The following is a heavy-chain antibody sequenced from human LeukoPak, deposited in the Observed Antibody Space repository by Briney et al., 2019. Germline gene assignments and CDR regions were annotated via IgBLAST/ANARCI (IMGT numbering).Heavy chain of an antibody. Sequence: PSETLSLTCTVSGGPISSGDYYWNWIRQHPGKGLEWIVYIYYSGSTYYNPSLKSRVTISVDTSKNQFSLKLSSVTAADTAVYYCARDLLYYDTSAYYPPGAFDIWGQGTMVTVSS. CDR2: IYYSGST. CDR3: ARDLLYYDTSAYYPPGAFDI. D-gene: IGHD3-22*01. CDR1: GGPISSGDYY. V-gene: IGHV4-31*03. J-gene: IGHJ3*02.